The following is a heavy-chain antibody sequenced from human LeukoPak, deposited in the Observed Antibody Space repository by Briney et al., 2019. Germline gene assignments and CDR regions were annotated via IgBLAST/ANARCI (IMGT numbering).Heavy chain of an antibody. CDR2: IKPDGSDK. D-gene: IGHD5-18*01. CDR1: GFTFSSYE. CDR3: ARFGYSYAWDY. Sequence: GGSLRLSCGASGFTFSSYEMSWVRQAPGKGLEWVAQIKPDGSDKYYSDSVKGRFTISRDNAKNSLFLEMNSVRVEDTAVYYCARFGYSYAWDYWGQGTLVTVSS. J-gene: IGHJ4*02. V-gene: IGHV3-7*04.